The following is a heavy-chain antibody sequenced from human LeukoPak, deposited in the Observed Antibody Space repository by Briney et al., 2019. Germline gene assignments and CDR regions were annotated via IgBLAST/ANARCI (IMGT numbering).Heavy chain of an antibody. CDR3: ARQSGHCSGGSCYNWFDP. CDR1: GFTFSSYA. V-gene: IGHV3-23*01. Sequence: PGGSLRLSCAASGFTFSSYAMSWVRQAPGKGLEWVSVISGSGDSTSYADSVKGRFTISRDNSKNTLYLQMNSLRAEDTAVYYCARQSGHCSGGSCYNWFDPWGQGTLVTVSS. D-gene: IGHD2-15*01. CDR2: ISGSGDST. J-gene: IGHJ5*02.